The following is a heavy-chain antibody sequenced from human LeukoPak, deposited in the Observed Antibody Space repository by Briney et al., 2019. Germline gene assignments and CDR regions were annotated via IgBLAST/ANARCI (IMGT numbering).Heavy chain of an antibody. V-gene: IGHV5-51*01. J-gene: IGHJ4*02. CDR3: ARMSLRSGSRDY. Sequence: GESLKIPCKGSGYSFTSYYLAWVRQMPGKGLEWMGLIYPADSDIRYSPSFQGQVTISVDKSVSTAYLQWSSLKASDTAMYYCARMSLRSGSRDYWGQGTLVTVSS. D-gene: IGHD1-26*01. CDR2: IYPADSDI. CDR1: GYSFTSYY.